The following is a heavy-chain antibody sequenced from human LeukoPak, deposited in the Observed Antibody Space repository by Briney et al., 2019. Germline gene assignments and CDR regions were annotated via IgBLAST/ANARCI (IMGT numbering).Heavy chain of an antibody. CDR2: IYPGDSDT. CDR3: ARLSDCSGGSCFIDY. V-gene: IGHV5-51*01. D-gene: IGHD2-15*01. CDR1: GYSFTSYW. Sequence: GGSLKISCKGSGYSFTSYWIGWVRQMPGKGLEWMGIIYPGDSDTRYSPSFQGQVTISADKSISTAYLQWSSLKASDTAMYYCARLSDCSGGSCFIDYWGQGTLVTVSS. J-gene: IGHJ4*02.